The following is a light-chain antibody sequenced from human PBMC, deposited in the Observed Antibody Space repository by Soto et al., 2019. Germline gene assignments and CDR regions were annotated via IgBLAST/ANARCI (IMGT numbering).Light chain of an antibody. CDR1: QSVDDN. V-gene: IGKV3-15*01. J-gene: IGKJ4*01. CDR2: GTY. Sequence: EIVMTQSPATLSVSPGERATLSCRASQSVDDNLAWYQQKPGQAPRLLIYGTYTRSTDFPARFSGSGSETEFTLTIGSLQSEDFAVYYCQQYNKWPLTFDGGTRVEIK. CDR3: QQYNKWPLT.